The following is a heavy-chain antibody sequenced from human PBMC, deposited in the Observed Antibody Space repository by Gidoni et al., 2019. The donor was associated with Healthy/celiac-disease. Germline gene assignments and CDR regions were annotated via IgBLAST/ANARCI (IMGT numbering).Heavy chain of an antibody. CDR1: GGSISSGSYY. D-gene: IGHD3-10*01. Sequence: QVQLQESGPGLVKPSQTLSLTCTVSGGSISSGSYYCSWIRQPAGEGLEWIGRIDTSGSTNYNPSLKSRVTISVDTSKNQFSLKLSSVTAADTAVYYCAREIWFGTYYYYYYMDVWGKGTTVTVSS. CDR2: IDTSGST. CDR3: AREIWFGTYYYYYYMDV. J-gene: IGHJ6*03. V-gene: IGHV4-61*02.